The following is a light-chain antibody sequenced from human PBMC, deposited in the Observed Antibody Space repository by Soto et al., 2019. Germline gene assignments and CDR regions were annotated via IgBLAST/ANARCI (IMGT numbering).Light chain of an antibody. CDR3: QQFGSSRT. CDR1: QSVSSN. J-gene: IGKJ1*01. V-gene: IGKV3-15*01. CDR2: DAS. Sequence: EIVMTQSPATLSVSPGERATLSCRASQSVSSNFAWYQQKPGQAPRLLIYDASTRATGIPARFSGSGSGTEFTLTISSLQSEDFAVYYCQQFGSSRTFGQGTKVDIK.